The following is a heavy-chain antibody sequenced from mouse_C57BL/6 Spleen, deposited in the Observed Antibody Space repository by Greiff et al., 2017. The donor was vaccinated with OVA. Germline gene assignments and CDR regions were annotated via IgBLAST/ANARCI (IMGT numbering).Heavy chain of an antibody. J-gene: IGHJ2*01. CDR1: GFTFSSYG. CDR3: ARDSHYYGSSHFDY. D-gene: IGHD1-1*01. V-gene: IGHV5-6*01. CDR2: ISSGGSYT. Sequence: EVKVVESGGDLVKPGGSLKLSCAASGFTFSSYGMSWVRQTPDKRLEWVATISSGGSYTYYPDSVKGRFTISRDNAKNTLYLQMSSLKSEDTAMYYCARDSHYYGSSHFDYWGQGTTLTVSS.